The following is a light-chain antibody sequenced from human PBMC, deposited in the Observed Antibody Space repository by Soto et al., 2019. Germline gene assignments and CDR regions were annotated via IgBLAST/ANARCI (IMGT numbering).Light chain of an antibody. CDR1: QSVSSY. Sequence: EIVLTQSPATLSLSPGERATLSCRASQSVSSYLAWYQQKPGQAPRLLIYDASNRATGIPDRFSGSGSGTDFTLTISGLEPEDFALYYCQQYGVTPPNTFGGGTKVEV. CDR2: DAS. V-gene: IGKV3-11*01. CDR3: QQYGVTPPNT. J-gene: IGKJ4*01.